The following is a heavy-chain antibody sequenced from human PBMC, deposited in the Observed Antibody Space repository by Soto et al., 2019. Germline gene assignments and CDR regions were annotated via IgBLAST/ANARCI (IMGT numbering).Heavy chain of an antibody. CDR2: IKQDGSKK. CDR1: GFTFSSYW. Sequence: PGGSLRLSCAASGFTFSSYWMSWVRQAPGKGLEWVANIKQDGSKKYYVDSVKGRFTISRDNSKNTLYLQMNSLRAEDTAVYYCAKDQEVRGVIVYTFDYWGQGTLVSVSS. CDR3: AKDQEVRGVIVYTFDY. J-gene: IGHJ4*02. D-gene: IGHD3-10*01. V-gene: IGHV3-7*01.